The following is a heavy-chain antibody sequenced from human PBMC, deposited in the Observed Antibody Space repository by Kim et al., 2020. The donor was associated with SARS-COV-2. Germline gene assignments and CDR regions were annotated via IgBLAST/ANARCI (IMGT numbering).Heavy chain of an antibody. CDR3: ARSDVILSYFDL. CDR1: GGSISSFGYS. D-gene: IGHD2-15*01. J-gene: IGHJ2*01. CDR2: IHHGGST. V-gene: IGHV4-30-2*01. Sequence: SETLSLTCAVSGGSISSFGYSWNWIRQPPEKGLEWIGFIHHGGSTYYNPSLNSRVTISVDRSKNQFSLRLSSVTAADTAVYYCARSDVILSYFDLWGRGTRVTVSS.